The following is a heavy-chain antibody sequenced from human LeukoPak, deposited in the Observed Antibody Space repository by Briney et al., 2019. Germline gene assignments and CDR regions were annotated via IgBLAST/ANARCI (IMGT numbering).Heavy chain of an antibody. CDR2: ISYSGTT. CDR1: GDSISSYY. J-gene: IGHJ2*01. D-gene: IGHD4-17*01. CDR3: ARRRCDYLVYLNFAL. Sequence: SETLSLTCTVSGDSISSYYLSWIRQPPGKGLEWIGYISYSGTTNYNPSLKSRVTISVDTSKNRFSLNLNSVTAADTAVYYCARRRCDYLVYLNFALWGRGTLVTVSS. V-gene: IGHV4-59*01.